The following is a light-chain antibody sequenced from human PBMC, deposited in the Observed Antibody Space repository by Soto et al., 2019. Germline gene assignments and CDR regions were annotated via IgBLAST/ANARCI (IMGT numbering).Light chain of an antibody. CDR2: GAS. Sequence: EIVLTQSPGTLSLSPGERATLSCRASQSVSSSYLAWYQQKPGQAPRLLIYGASSRATGIPDRFSGSGSGTDFTLTIGRLEPADFAVYYCQQYASYTFGQGTKLEIK. V-gene: IGKV3-20*01. CDR1: QSVSSSY. J-gene: IGKJ2*01. CDR3: QQYASYT.